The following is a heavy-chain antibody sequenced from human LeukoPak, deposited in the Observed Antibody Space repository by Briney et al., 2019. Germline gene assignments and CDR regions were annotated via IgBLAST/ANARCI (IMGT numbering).Heavy chain of an antibody. J-gene: IGHJ3*02. CDR1: GFTFSTNW. V-gene: IGHV3-74*01. Sequence: GGSLRLSCAAPGFTFSTNWVHWVRQAPGKGLVWVSRINSDGRSTSCADSVKGPFTISRDNAKNTLYLQMNSLRAEDTAVYYCARFSRLADAFDIWGQGKMVTVSS. CDR3: ARFSRLADAFDI. CDR2: INSDGRST.